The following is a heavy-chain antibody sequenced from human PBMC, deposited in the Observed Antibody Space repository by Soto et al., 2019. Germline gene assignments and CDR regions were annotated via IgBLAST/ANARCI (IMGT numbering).Heavy chain of an antibody. CDR1: GFTFSSYW. D-gene: IGHD2-2*01. V-gene: IGHV3-7*03. Sequence: EVQLVESGGGLVQPGGSLRLSCAASGFTFSSYWMSWVRQAPGKGLEWVANIKQDGSERYYVDSVKGRFTISRDNAKNTLYPQINILRAEDTAVYYVARGGSSTSFMDYWGQGTLVTVSS. J-gene: IGHJ4*02. CDR2: IKQDGSER. CDR3: ARGGSSTSFMDY.